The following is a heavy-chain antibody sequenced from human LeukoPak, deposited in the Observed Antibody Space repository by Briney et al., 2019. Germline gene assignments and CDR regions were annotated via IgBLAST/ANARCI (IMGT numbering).Heavy chain of an antibody. CDR3: ARQSPGMTTVTD. V-gene: IGHV4-39*01. Sequence: SETLSLTCTVSGDSISSSTYYWGWIRQPPGKELEWIGSVYYSGTTYSNPSLRSRVTISVDTSKSHFSLKLSSVTVADTAVYYCARQSPGMTTVTDWGQGTLVTVSS. J-gene: IGHJ4*02. CDR1: GDSISSSTYY. CDR2: VYYSGTT. D-gene: IGHD4-17*01.